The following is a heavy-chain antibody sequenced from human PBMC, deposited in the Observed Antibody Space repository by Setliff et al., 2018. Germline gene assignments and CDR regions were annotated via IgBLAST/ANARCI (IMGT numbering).Heavy chain of an antibody. CDR1: GGTFSSYG. CDR2: TIPIFGTT. V-gene: IGHV1-69*05. D-gene: IGHD5-12*01. Sequence: ASVKVSCKASGGTFSSYGISWVRQAPGQGLEWMGGTIPIFGTTNYAQKFQGRVTIITDESTSTAYMELSSLTSADTAVYYCAREGVDIRSSTDYRYYMDVWGKGTTVTVSS. J-gene: IGHJ6*03. CDR3: AREGVDIRSSTDYRYYMDV.